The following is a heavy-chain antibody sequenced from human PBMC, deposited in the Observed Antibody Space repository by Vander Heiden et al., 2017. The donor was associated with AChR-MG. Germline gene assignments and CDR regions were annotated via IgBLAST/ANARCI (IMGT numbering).Heavy chain of an antibody. V-gene: IGHV4-31*03. D-gene: IGHD2-2*01. CDR1: GGSIRSGGYY. CDR3: ARGCGTSCSERER. Sequence: QVQLQESGPGLVKPSPTLSLTCTVSGGSIRSGGYYWSWIRQPPGKGLEWIGYIYYSGSTYYNPSLKSRVTISVDTSKNQFSLKLSSVTAADTAVYYCARGCGTSCSERERWGQGTLVTVSS. J-gene: IGHJ4*02. CDR2: IYYSGST.